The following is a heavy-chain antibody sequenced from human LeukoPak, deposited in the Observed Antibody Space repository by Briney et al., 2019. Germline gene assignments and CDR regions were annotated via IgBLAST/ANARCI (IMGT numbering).Heavy chain of an antibody. CDR3: ARAVGSGLYYFDY. D-gene: IGHD2-15*01. V-gene: IGHV4-39*07. Sequence: PSETLSLTCTVSGGSISSSSYYWGWIRQPPGKGLEWIGSIYYSGSTYYNPSLKSRVTISVDTSKNQFSLKLSSVTAADTAVYYCARAVGSGLYYFDYWGQGTLVTVSS. CDR2: IYYSGST. J-gene: IGHJ4*02. CDR1: GGSISSSSYY.